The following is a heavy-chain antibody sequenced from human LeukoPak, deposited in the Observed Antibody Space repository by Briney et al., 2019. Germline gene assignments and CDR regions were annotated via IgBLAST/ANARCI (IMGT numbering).Heavy chain of an antibody. CDR2: IYYNGAA. Sequence: PSETLSLTCTVSGGSMSYYYWSWIRQPPGKGLECLGYIYYNGAANYNPSLRSRVAISVDTSKNQFSLKLSSVTAADTAVYYCARLRGDRTSSLDYWGQGTLVTVSS. V-gene: IGHV4-59*08. CDR3: ARLRGDRTSSLDY. CDR1: GGSMSYYY. J-gene: IGHJ4*02. D-gene: IGHD4-17*01.